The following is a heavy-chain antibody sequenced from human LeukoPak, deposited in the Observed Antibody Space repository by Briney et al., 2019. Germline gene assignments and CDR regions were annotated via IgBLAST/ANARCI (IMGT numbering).Heavy chain of an antibody. V-gene: IGHV3-23*01. CDR2: ISGSGGST. J-gene: IGHJ4*02. CDR1: GFTFSSYA. D-gene: IGHD3-22*01. CDR3: AKVDDSSGYYPQTRYDY. Sequence: GGSLRLSCAASGFTFSSYAMSWVRQAPGKGLEWVSAISGSGGSTYYADSVKGRFTISRDNSKNTLYLQMNSLRAEDTAVYYCAKVDDSSGYYPQTRYDYWGQGTLVTVSS.